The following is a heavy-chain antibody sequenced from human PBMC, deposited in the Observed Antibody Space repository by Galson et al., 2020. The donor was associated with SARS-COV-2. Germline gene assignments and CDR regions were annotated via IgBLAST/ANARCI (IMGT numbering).Heavy chain of an antibody. CDR3: ARDRGPYYHGSRDY. D-gene: IGHD3-10*01. V-gene: IGHV3-30-3*01. Sequence: GESLKISCAASGFTFSVYAMHWVRQAPGKGLEWVTVISYDGSNKYYADSVKGRFTISRDNSKNTLYLQMNNVRGEDTAVYYCARDRGPYYHGSRDYWGQGTLVTVSS. CDR2: ISYDGSNK. J-gene: IGHJ4*02. CDR1: GFTFSVYA.